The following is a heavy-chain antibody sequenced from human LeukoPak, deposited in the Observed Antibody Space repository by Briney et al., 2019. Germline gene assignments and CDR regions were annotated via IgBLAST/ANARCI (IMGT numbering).Heavy chain of an antibody. CDR3: ARDRNYGDYSRVCMDY. CDR2: INPSGGST. J-gene: IGHJ4*02. Sequence: ASVKVSCKASGYTFTSYYMHWVRQAPRQGLEWMGIINPSGGSTSYAQKFQGGVTMTRDTSTSTVYMELSSLRSEDTAVYYCARDRNYGDYSRVCMDYWGQGTLVTVSS. D-gene: IGHD4-17*01. CDR1: GYTFTSYY. V-gene: IGHV1-46*01.